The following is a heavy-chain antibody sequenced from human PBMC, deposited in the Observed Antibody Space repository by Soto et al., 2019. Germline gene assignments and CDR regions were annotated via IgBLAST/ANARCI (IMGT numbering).Heavy chain of an antibody. CDR2: TYYRSKCYN. CDR1: GDSAASNSPD. CDR3: ARVYCSSTSCYTTNYYYYGMDV. V-gene: IGHV6-1*01. J-gene: IGHJ6*02. Sequence: TLSLTRAIYGDSAASNSPDWNCIRQSQSRAVESLGRTYYRSKCYNDYAVSLKSRININPDTSKNQFSLQLNSVPPEDTAVYYCARVYCSSTSCYTTNYYYYGMDVWAQGTTVTVSS. D-gene: IGHD2-2*02.